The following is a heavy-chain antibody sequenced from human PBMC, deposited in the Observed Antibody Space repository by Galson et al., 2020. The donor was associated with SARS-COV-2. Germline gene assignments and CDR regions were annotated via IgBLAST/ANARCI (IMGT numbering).Heavy chain of an antibody. CDR1: RYNFNRYW. CDR3: AIRNSGRSHDGYFDV. Sequence: GASLKISCTGSRYNFNRYWIGWLRQMPGKGLEWMGIIWPGDSDTRYNHSFDGQVTISADKSTTTAYLQWSSLKASDTAMYFCAIRNSGRSHDGYFDVWGRCTLVTVSS. D-gene: IGHD1-26*01. V-gene: IGHV5-51*01. J-gene: IGHJ2*01. CDR2: IWPGDSDT.